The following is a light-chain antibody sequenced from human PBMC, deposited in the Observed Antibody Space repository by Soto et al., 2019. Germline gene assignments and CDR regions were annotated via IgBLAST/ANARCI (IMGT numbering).Light chain of an antibody. CDR2: KTS. CDR3: VEATLLPHA. V-gene: IGKV2-24*01. J-gene: IGKJ1*01. Sequence: DIVLTQTPLSSPVTLGQPASISCKSSQSLAHSDGNIYLNWLHQRPGQPPRLLIYKTSYRFSGVPDRFSGSGAGTDFTLKISKVEAEDVGVYYCVEATLLPHAFGQGTKVEI. CDR1: QSLAHSDGNIY.